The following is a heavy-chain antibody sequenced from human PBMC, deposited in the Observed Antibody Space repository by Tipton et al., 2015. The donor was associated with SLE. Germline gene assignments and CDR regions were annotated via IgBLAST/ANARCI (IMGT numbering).Heavy chain of an antibody. D-gene: IGHD6-19*01. J-gene: IGHJ4*02. Sequence: TLSLTCTVSGGSITSYYWSWIRQPPGKGLEWIGYIYYSGSTNYNPSLKSRVTISVDTSKNQFSLKLSSVTAADTAVYYCAREAAVAGTSDYWGQGTLVTVSS. CDR1: GGSITSYY. CDR3: AREAAVAGTSDY. V-gene: IGHV4-59*01. CDR2: IYYSGST.